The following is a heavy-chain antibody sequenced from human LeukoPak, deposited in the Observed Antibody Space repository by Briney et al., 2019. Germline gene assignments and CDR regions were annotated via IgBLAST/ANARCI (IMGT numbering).Heavy chain of an antibody. CDR1: GFTFDDYA. CDR2: ISWTSGSI. Sequence: GRSLRLSCAASGFTFDDYAMHWVRQAPGKGLEWVSGISWTSGSIGYADSVKGRFTISRDNAKNSLYLQMNSLRAEDMALYYCAGGSGSYYGFDYWGQGTLVTVSS. D-gene: IGHD1-26*01. CDR3: AGGSGSYYGFDY. J-gene: IGHJ4*02. V-gene: IGHV3-9*03.